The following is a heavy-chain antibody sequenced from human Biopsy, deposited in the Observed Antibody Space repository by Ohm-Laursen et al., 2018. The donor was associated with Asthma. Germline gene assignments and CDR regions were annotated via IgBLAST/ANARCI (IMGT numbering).Heavy chain of an antibody. J-gene: IGHJ6*02. CDR2: ISVYNGNT. CDR3: ARAVDYSHYYGIDV. CDR1: GYTFNSAG. Sequence: PSVKVSCTASGYTFNSAGITWVRQAPGQGLEWMGWISVYNGNTKDAQKLQDRVTMITDTSTSTAYMELRSLRSDDTAVYFRARAVDYSHYYGIDVWGQGTTVTVS. D-gene: IGHD3-10*01. V-gene: IGHV1-18*01.